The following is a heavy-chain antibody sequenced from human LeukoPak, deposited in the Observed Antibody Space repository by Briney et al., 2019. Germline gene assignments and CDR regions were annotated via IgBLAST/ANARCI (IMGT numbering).Heavy chain of an antibody. J-gene: IGHJ4*02. D-gene: IGHD3-10*01. V-gene: IGHV7-4-1*02. Sequence: ASVKVSCKASGYTFTSYDINWVRQAPGQGLEWMGWINTNTGHPTYAQGFTGRFVFSLDTSVSTAYLQISSLKAEDTAVYYCARDGSAGGFWGQGTLVTVSS. CDR2: INTNTGHP. CDR1: GYTFTSYD. CDR3: ARDGSAGGF.